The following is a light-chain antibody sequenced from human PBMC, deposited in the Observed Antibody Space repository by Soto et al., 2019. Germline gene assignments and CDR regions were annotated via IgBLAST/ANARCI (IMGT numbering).Light chain of an antibody. J-gene: IGKJ4*01. CDR1: RSVGTF. CDR2: GAS. Sequence: DIVLTQSPGTLSLSPGERATLSCRASRSVGTFLAWYQQKPGQAPRLLIYGASSRATVIPDRFSGSGSGTDFTLTISRLEPEDFAVYYCQQYSSSPPLTFGGGTKVDIK. CDR3: QQYSSSPPLT. V-gene: IGKV3-20*01.